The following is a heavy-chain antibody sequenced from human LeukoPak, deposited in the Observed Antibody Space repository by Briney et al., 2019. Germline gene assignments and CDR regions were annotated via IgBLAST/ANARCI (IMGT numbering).Heavy chain of an antibody. CDR2: INHSGST. Sequence: SETLSLTCAVYGGSFSGYYWSWIRQPPGKGLEWIGEINHSGSTNYNPSLKSRVTISVDTSKNQFSLKLSSVTAADTAVYYCTRGSFYYYDGSGSVDYWGQGTLVTVSS. D-gene: IGHD3-22*01. CDR1: GGSFSGYY. V-gene: IGHV4-34*01. J-gene: IGHJ4*02. CDR3: TRGSFYYYDGSGSVDY.